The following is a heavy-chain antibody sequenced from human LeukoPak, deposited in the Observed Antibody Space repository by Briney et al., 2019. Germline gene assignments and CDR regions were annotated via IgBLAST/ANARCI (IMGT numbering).Heavy chain of an antibody. J-gene: IGHJ3*02. CDR1: GGSISSYY. Sequence: PSETLSLTGTVSGGSISSYYWSWIRQPPGKGLEWIGYIYYSGSTNYNPSLKSRVTISIDTSKNQFSLKLSSLTAADTAVYYCAREVDSSGYYHDAFDIWGQGTMVTVSS. D-gene: IGHD3-22*01. CDR2: IYYSGST. V-gene: IGHV4-59*01. CDR3: AREVDSSGYYHDAFDI.